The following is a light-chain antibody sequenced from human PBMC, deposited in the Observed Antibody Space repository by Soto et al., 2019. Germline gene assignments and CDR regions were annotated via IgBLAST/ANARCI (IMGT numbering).Light chain of an antibody. Sequence: QSVLTQPPSASGTPGQRVTISCSGSSSNIGSNTVNWYQQLPGTAPKLLIYSNNQRPSGVPDRFSGSKSGTSASLAISGLQSEDEADCYCAAWDDSLSAYVFGTGTKLTVL. J-gene: IGLJ1*01. CDR2: SNN. CDR3: AAWDDSLSAYV. V-gene: IGLV1-44*01. CDR1: SSNIGSNT.